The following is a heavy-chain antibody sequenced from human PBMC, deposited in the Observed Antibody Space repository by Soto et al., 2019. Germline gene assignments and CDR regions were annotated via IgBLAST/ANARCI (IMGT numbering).Heavy chain of an antibody. CDR3: AKLLDYCYYDMNV. CDR1: GFTFSNFA. Sequence: EVQLLESGGGLVQPGGSLRLSCAASGFTFSNFAMSWVRQAPGKGLESVSGISGSGGSTYYADSVKGRFTISRDNSKTTLFLQMNSLRAEDTAQYYCAKLLDYCYYDMNVWGQGTTVTVSS. D-gene: IGHD2-21*01. V-gene: IGHV3-23*01. J-gene: IGHJ6*02. CDR2: ISGSGGST.